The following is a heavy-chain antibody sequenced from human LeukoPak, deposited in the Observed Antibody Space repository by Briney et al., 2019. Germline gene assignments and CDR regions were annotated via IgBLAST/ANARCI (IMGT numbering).Heavy chain of an antibody. J-gene: IGHJ4*02. V-gene: IGHV4-31*03. CDR3: ARARMGPVPFDS. CDR2: IADIATK. CDR1: GASITSGAYS. D-gene: IGHD1-14*01. Sequence: SETLSLTCSVSGASITSGAYSWSWLRQHPEKGLEWIGYIADIATKFYNPSFKSRVSISMDPSKNLSSLSLTSLTAADTAVYYCARARMGPVPFDSWGQGILVTVSS.